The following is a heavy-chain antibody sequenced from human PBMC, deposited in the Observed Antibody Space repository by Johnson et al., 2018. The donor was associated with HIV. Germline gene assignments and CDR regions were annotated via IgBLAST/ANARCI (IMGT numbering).Heavy chain of an antibody. V-gene: IGHV3-7*01. CDR3: ARPLLLWFGETYDAFDI. D-gene: IGHD3-10*01. Sequence: VQLVESGGGVVQPGRSLRLSCAASGFTFSSYAMHWVRQAPGKGLEWVANIKQDGSEKYYVDSVKGRFTISRDNAKNSLYLQMNSLRAEDTAVYYCARPLLLWFGETYDAFDIWGQGTMVTVSS. J-gene: IGHJ3*02. CDR1: GFTFSSYA. CDR2: IKQDGSEK.